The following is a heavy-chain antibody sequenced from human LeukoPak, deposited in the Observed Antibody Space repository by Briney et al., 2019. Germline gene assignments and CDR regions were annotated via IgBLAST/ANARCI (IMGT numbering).Heavy chain of an antibody. J-gene: IGHJ1*01. CDR2: IKQDGSEK. CDR1: GFTFSSYW. D-gene: IGHD6-13*01. V-gene: IGHV3-7*01. Sequence: GGSLRLSCAASGFTFSSYWMSGVRQAPGKGLEWVANIKQDGSEKYYVDSVKGRFTISRDNAKNSLYLQMNSLRAEDTAMYYCAKDRVSSSWYGEYFQHWGQGTLVTVSS. CDR3: AKDRVSSSWYGEYFQH.